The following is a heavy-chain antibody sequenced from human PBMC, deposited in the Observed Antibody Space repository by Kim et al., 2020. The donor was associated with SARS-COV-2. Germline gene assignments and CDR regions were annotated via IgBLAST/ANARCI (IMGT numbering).Heavy chain of an antibody. CDR2: IKSKTDGGTT. CDR1: GFTFSNAW. Sequence: GGSLRLSCAASGFTFSNAWMSWVRQAPGKGLEWVGRIKSKTDGGTTDYAAPVKGRFTISRDDSKNTLYLQMNSLKTEDTAVYYCTTVGGHRDGTRGVIRGTLGYWGQGTLVTVSS. CDR3: TTVGGHRDGTRGVIRGTLGY. D-gene: IGHD3-10*01. V-gene: IGHV3-15*01. J-gene: IGHJ4*02.